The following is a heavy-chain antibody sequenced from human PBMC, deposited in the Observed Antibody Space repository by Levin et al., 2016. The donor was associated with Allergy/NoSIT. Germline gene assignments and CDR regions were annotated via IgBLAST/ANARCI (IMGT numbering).Heavy chain of an antibody. J-gene: IGHJ4*02. V-gene: IGHV3-7*01. D-gene: IGHD6-6*01. CDR1: GFTFSSYW. Sequence: GESLKISCAASGFTFSSYWMSWVRQAPGKGLEWVANIKQDGSEKYYVDSVKGRFTISRDNAKNSLYLQMNSLRAEDTAVYYCARDRPILYSSSSPPGDYWGQGTLVTVSS. CDR3: ARDRPILYSSSSPPGDY. CDR2: IKQDGSEK.